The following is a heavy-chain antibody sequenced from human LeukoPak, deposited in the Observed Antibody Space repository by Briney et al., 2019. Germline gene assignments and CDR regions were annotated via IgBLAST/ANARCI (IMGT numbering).Heavy chain of an antibody. V-gene: IGHV3-30*18. CDR1: GFSFSSYG. J-gene: IGHJ6*02. CDR2: ISHDGSNK. Sequence: GGSLRLSCAASGFSFSSYGMHWVRQAPGKGLEWVAVISHDGSNKDYSDSVKGRFTISRDNSKNTLYLQMNSLRAEDTTVYYCANDYSNYYSYGMDVWAKGPRSPSP. D-gene: IGHD4-11*01. CDR3: ANDYSNYYSYGMDV.